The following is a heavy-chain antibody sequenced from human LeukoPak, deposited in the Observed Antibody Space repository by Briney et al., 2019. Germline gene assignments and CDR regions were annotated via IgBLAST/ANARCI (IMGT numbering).Heavy chain of an antibody. V-gene: IGHV3-7*01. CDR2: IKQDGSER. CDR1: GFTFRSFW. CDR3: AREPYYYYYYYMDV. Sequence: PGGSLRPSCAASGFTFRSFWMSWVRQAPGKGLEWVANIKQDGSERYYMDSVKGRFTISRDNAKNSLYLRLSSLRAEDTAVYYCAREPYYYYYYYMDVWGKGTTVTVSS. J-gene: IGHJ6*03.